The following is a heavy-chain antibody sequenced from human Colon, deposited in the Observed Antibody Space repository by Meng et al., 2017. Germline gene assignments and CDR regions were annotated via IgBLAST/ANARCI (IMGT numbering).Heavy chain of an antibody. CDR1: GFTFSSYA. CDR2: ISYDGSNK. V-gene: IGHV3-30*01. D-gene: IGHD6-19*01. CDR3: ARSEGIAVAGTWWEYYYNYGMDV. J-gene: IGHJ6*02. Sequence: GGSLRLSCAASGFTFSSYAMHWVRQAPGKRLEWVAVISYDGSNKYYADSVKGRFTISRDNSKNTLYLQMNSLRAEDTAVYYCARSEGIAVAGTWWEYYYNYGMDVWGQGTTVTVSS.